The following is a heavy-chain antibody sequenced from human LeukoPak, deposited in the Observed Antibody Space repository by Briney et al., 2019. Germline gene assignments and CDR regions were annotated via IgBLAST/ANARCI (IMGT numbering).Heavy chain of an antibody. CDR3: AKVGCSSLTCPWVYYGLDV. D-gene: IGHD2-2*01. V-gene: IGHV3-23*01. CDR2: ISGRGDGT. Sequence: PGGSLRLSCAASGFTFSSYALSWVRQAPGKGLEWVSAISGRGDGTYYADSVKGRFTISRDSSKNTLYLQMNTLRPEDTAVYYCAKVGCSSLTCPWVYYGLDVWGQGTTVTVSS. J-gene: IGHJ6*02. CDR1: GFTFSSYA.